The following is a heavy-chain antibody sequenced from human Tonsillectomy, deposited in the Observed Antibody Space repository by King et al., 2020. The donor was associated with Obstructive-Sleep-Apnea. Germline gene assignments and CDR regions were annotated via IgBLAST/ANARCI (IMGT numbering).Heavy chain of an antibody. Sequence: VQLVESGGGVVQPGGSLRLSCAASGFSFSSYGMHCVRQAPDKGLEWRAFLRNDGRTQYYADSVKGRFTVSRDNSKNTLYLQMSSLRAEDTAVYYCATERTDAFDIWGQGTMVTVSS. CDR1: GFSFSSYG. V-gene: IGHV3-30*02. CDR2: LRNDGRTQ. CDR3: ATERTDAFDI. J-gene: IGHJ3*02.